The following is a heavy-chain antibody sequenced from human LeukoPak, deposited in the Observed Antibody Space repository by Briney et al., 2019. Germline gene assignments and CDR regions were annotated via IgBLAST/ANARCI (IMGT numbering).Heavy chain of an antibody. CDR2: INHSGST. V-gene: IGHV4-34*01. Sequence: SETLSLTCAVYGGSFSGYYWSWIRQPPGKGLEWIGEINHSGSTNYNPSLKSRVTISVDTSKNQFSLKLSSVTAADTAVYYCARGNGSGSSIFDYWGQGTLVTVSP. CDR1: GGSFSGYY. J-gene: IGHJ4*02. D-gene: IGHD3-10*01. CDR3: ARGNGSGSSIFDY.